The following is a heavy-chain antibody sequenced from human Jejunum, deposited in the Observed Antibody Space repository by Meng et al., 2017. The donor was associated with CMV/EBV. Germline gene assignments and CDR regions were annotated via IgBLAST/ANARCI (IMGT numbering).Heavy chain of an antibody. CDR1: VFSCSKSA. Sequence: SVFSCSKSAIHWVRQAPGQGLEWVGRVRSKTNNYATAFAASVKGRFTISRDESKNTAYLQMNNLKTEDTAVYYCTRWEEIVAGGYYVYWGQGSLVTVSS. V-gene: IGHV3-73*01. CDR2: VRSKTNNYAT. CDR3: TRWEEIVAGGYYVY. J-gene: IGHJ4*02. D-gene: IGHD3-22*01.